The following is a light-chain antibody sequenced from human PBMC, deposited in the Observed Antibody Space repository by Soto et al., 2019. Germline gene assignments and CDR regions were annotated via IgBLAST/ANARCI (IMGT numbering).Light chain of an antibody. CDR2: DVS. CDR3: SSYTSSSPFV. Sequence: QSALTQPASVSGSPGQSITISCTGTSSDVGGYNYVSWYQQHPGKAPKLMIYDVSNRPSGVSNRFSGCKSGNTASLTISGLQAEDEADYYCSSYTSSSPFVFGTGTKLTVL. V-gene: IGLV2-14*01. J-gene: IGLJ1*01. CDR1: SSDVGGYNY.